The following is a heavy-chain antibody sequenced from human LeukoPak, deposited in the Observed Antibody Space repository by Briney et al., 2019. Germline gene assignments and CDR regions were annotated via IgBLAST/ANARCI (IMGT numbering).Heavy chain of an antibody. V-gene: IGHV3-66*01. J-gene: IGHJ5*02. CDR1: GFTISGNY. CDR3: ARGGRRGIKCDP. Sequence: AAVTLCLSCAASGFTISGNYMSRVAQAPGKGLEWILVIYSGGSGYYPDSEKGRFIISRDNSNNTLVPQMNGLVADDAVVYFCARGGRRGIKCDPWGWGT. D-gene: IGHD1-26*01. CDR2: IYSGGSG.